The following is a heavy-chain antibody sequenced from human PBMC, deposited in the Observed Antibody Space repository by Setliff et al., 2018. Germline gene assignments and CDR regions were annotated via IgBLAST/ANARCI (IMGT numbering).Heavy chain of an antibody. V-gene: IGHV1-46*01. CDR3: IVNMVRPVTGLDS. J-gene: IGHJ4*02. CDR2: INPNDGYT. D-gene: IGHD2-15*01. CDR1: GHSLTSNH. Sequence: ASVKVSCKASGHSLTSNHFHWGRQAPGKGLEWMGTINPNDGYTIYAPAYQGRVAMTTDTSTGTAYMELSGLTSADTAIYYCIVNMVRPVTGLDSWGPGTLVTVSS.